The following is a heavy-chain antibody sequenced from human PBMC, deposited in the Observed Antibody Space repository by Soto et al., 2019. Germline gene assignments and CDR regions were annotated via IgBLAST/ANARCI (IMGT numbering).Heavy chain of an antibody. D-gene: IGHD6-13*01. J-gene: IGHJ6*02. CDR2: IWYDGSNK. CDR3: ARDRGAAAGKVGYYYYYGMDV. CDR1: GFTFSSYG. Sequence: GGSLRLSCAASGFTFSSYGMHWVRQAPGKGLEWVAVIWYDGSNKYYADSVKGRFTISRDNFKNTLYLQMNSLRAEDTAVYYCARDRGAAAGKVGYYYYYGMDVWGQGTTVNVS. V-gene: IGHV3-33*01.